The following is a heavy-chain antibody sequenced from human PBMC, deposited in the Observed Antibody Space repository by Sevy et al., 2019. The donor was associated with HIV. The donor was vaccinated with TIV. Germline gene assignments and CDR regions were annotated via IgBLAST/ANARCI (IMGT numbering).Heavy chain of an antibody. CDR1: GYTFSNYW. D-gene: IGHD6-13*01. J-gene: IGHJ4*02. CDR3: VAANSWEDY. Sequence: GGSLRLSCEGSGYTFSNYWMHWVRQAPGKGLEWVSRVNSDGSTAYADSVKGRFTISRDNAENTMSLQMNSLRAEDKALYYCVAANSWEDYWGQGTLVTVSS. V-gene: IGHV3-74*01. CDR2: VNSDGST.